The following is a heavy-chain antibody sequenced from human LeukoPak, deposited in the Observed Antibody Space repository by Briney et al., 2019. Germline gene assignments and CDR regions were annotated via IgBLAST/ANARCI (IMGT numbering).Heavy chain of an antibody. Sequence: SVTVSFTASGGTFSSYAISWVRQAPGQGLEWMGGIIPIFGTANYAQKFQGRVTITADESTSTAYMELSSLRSEDTAVYYCTSSLPHEYFDWLNVFDYWGQGTLVTVSS. CDR2: IIPIFGTA. D-gene: IGHD3-9*01. CDR1: GGTFSSYA. J-gene: IGHJ4*02. V-gene: IGHV1-69*13. CDR3: TSSLPHEYFDWLNVFDY.